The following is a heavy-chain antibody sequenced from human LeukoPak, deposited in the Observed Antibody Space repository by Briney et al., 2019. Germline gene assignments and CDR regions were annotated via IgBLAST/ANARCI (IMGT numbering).Heavy chain of an antibody. CDR1: GYTFTTHW. V-gene: IGHV5-51*01. CDR3: VASIILTGYAYWLDS. D-gene: IGHD3-9*01. Sequence: GESLKISCKGSGYTFTTHWIAWVRQMPGKGLEWMGIIFPGDSDTTYSPSFEGQVTISADKSISTAYLQWSSLRASDTAMYYCVASIILTGYAYWLDSWGQGTLVTVSS. J-gene: IGHJ5*01. CDR2: IFPGDSDT.